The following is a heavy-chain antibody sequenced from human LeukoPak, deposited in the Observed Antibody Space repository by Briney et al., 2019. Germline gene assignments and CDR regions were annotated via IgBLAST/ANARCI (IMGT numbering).Heavy chain of an antibody. CDR1: GFTFSSYA. Sequence: GGSLRLSCAASGFTFSSYAMSWVRQAPGKGLEWVSAISGSGGSTYSADSVKGRFTISRDNSKNTLYLQMNSLRAEDTAVYYCAKVARSKTTVTTYFDYWGQGTLVTVSS. CDR2: ISGSGGST. D-gene: IGHD4-11*01. V-gene: IGHV3-23*01. CDR3: AKVARSKTTVTTYFDY. J-gene: IGHJ4*02.